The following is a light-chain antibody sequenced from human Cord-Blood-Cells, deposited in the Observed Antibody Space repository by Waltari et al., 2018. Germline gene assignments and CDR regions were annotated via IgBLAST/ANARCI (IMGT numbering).Light chain of an antibody. CDR3: SSYTSSSAVV. V-gene: IGLV2-14*01. CDR1: SSDVGGYNY. J-gene: IGLJ2*01. CDR2: DVS. Sequence: QSALTQPASVSGSPGQSITISCTGTSSDVGGYNYVSWYQQHPGNAPKLMIYDVSNRPSGVSNRFSGSKSCHTASLTISGLQAEDEADYYCSSYTSSSAVVVGGGTKLTVL.